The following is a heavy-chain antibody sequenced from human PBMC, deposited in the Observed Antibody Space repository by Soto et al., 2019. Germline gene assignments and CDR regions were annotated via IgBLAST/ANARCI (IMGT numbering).Heavy chain of an antibody. CDR2: IYYSGST. J-gene: IGHJ4*02. Sequence: ASETLSLTCTVSGASISSGDYYWSWIRQPPGKGLEWIGYIYYSGSTYYNPSLKSRGTISVDTSKKQFSLKLSSVNAADTAVYYCARVNTFGGSYQFDYWGQGTLVTVSS. D-gene: IGHD3-16*01. CDR3: ARVNTFGGSYQFDY. CDR1: GASISSGDYY. V-gene: IGHV4-30-4*01.